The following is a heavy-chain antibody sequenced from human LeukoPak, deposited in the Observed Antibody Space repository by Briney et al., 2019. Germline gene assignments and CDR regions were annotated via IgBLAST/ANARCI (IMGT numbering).Heavy chain of an antibody. CDR2: IKQDGSEK. D-gene: IGHD3-10*01. CDR3: ARDYMVRGVMPLFDP. J-gene: IGHJ5*02. V-gene: IGHV3-7*01. CDR1: GFTFSSYW. Sequence: PGGCLRLSCAASGFTFSSYWMSWVRQAPGKWLGWVAKIKQDGSEKYYADSVKGRLTISRDNAKNSLYLQMNSLRAEDTAVYYCARDYMVRGVMPLFDPWGQGTLVTVSS.